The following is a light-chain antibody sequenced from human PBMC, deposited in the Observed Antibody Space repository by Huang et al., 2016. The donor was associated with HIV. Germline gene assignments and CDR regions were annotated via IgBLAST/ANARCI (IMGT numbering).Light chain of an antibody. J-gene: IGKJ2*01. Sequence: EIVLTQSPGTLSVSPGERATLTCRPSQSFNSLFLAWYQQRPGQPPRLLLYGASYRATGVPDRFSGGGSGTNFSLTISRLEPEDFAVYFCQQYASSPRTFGQGTRLDIK. CDR3: QQYASSPRT. V-gene: IGKV3-20*01. CDR1: QSFNSLF. CDR2: GAS.